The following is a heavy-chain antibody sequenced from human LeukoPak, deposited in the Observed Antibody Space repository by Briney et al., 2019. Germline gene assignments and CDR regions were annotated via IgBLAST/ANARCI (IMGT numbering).Heavy chain of an antibody. D-gene: IGHD6-19*01. V-gene: IGHV3-30*04. J-gene: IGHJ6*04. CDR1: GFTFSSYA. CDR2: ISYDGSNK. Sequence: GGSLRLSCAASGFTFSSYAMHWVRQAPGKGLEWVAVISYDGSNKYYADSVKGRFTISRDNSKNTLYLKMNSLRAEDTAVYYCARAVAVAGTSDYYYGMDVWGKGTTVTVSS. CDR3: ARAVAVAGTSDYYYGMDV.